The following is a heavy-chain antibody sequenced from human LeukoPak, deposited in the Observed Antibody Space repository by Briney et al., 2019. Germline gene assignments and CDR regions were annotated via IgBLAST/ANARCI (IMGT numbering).Heavy chain of an antibody. V-gene: IGHV4-59*01. D-gene: IGHD3-9*01. CDR1: GGSFSSYY. CDR2: IYYSGST. CDR3: ARGDILTGYYDAFDI. J-gene: IGHJ3*02. Sequence: SETLSLTCAVYGGSFSSYYWSWIRQPPGKGLEWIGYIYYSGSTNYNPSLKSRVTISVDTSKNQFSLKLSSVTAADTAVYYCARGDILTGYYDAFDIWGQGTMVTVSS.